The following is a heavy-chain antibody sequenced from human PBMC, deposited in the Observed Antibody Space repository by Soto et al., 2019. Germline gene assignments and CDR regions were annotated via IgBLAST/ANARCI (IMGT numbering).Heavy chain of an antibody. D-gene: IGHD3-9*01. CDR1: GFTVSISY. CDR3: VKDRASNLRYFGGDY. V-gene: IGHV3-66*01. J-gene: IGHJ4*01. CDR2: AYSDGHT. Sequence: PGGSLRLSCAASGFTVSISYMTWVRQVPGKGLEWVSIAYSDGHTWYTDSVKGRFIISRDNSRNTLYLQMSSLRAEDTAVYYCVKDRASNLRYFGGDYWGQGTLVTVS.